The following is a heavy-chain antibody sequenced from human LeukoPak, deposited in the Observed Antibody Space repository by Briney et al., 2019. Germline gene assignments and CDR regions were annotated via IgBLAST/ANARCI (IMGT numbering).Heavy chain of an antibody. CDR1: SGSFNGYY. CDR3: ARMTSGALDM. V-gene: IGHV4-34*01. J-gene: IGHJ3*02. Sequence: SETLSLTCAVYSGSFNGYYWSWIRQPPGKGLEWIGEINHSGSTNYNPSLKSRVTMSVDTSKNQFSLKLSSVTAADPAVYYCARMTSGALDMWGQGTMVTVSS. CDR2: INHSGST.